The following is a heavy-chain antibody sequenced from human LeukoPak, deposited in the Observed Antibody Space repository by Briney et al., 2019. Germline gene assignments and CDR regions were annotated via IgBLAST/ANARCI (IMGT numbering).Heavy chain of an antibody. J-gene: IGHJ4*02. CDR2: ISSSSSYI. V-gene: IGHV3-21*01. CDR1: GFTFSSYS. D-gene: IGHD4-17*01. CDR3: AGTYGEAGLFDY. Sequence: GGSLRLSCAASGFTFSSYSMNWVRQAPGKGLEWVSSISSSSSYIYYADSVKGRFTISRDNAKNSLYLRMNSLRAEDTAVYYCAGTYGEAGLFDYWGQGTLVTVSS.